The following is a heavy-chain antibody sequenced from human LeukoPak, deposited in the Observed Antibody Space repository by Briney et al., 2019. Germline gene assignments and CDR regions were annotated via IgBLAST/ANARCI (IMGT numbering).Heavy chain of an antibody. J-gene: IGHJ3*02. Sequence: GGSLRLSCAASGFTFSSYAMSWVRQAPGKGLEWVSAISGSGGSTYYADSVKGRFTISRDNSKNTLYLQMNSLRAEDTAVYYCAKVDIVVVPAVRGAFDIWGQGTMVTVSS. D-gene: IGHD2-2*03. CDR3: AKVDIVVVPAVRGAFDI. CDR2: ISGSGGST. CDR1: GFTFSSYA. V-gene: IGHV3-23*01.